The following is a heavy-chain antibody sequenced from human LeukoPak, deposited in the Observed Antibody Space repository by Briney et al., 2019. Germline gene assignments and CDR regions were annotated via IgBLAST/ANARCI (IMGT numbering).Heavy chain of an antibody. V-gene: IGHV1-2*02. CDR3: ARGQYYYDSSSVPQGY. D-gene: IGHD3-22*01. Sequence: ASVKVSCKASGYTFTGYYMHWVRQAPGQGLEWMGWINPNSGGTNYAQKLQGRVTMTTDTSTSTAYMELRSLRSDDTAVYYCARGQYYYDSSSVPQGYWGQGTLVTVSS. CDR2: INPNSGGT. J-gene: IGHJ4*02. CDR1: GYTFTGYY.